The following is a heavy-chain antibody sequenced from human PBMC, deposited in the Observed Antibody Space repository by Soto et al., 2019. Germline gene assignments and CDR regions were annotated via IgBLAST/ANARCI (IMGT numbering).Heavy chain of an antibody. CDR3: AREQHYYDSSGQEQFDY. Sequence: GSLRLSCAASGFTFSSYGMHWVRQAPGKGLEWVAVIWYDGSNKYYADSVKGRFTISRDNSKNTLYLQMNSLRAEDTAVYYCAREQHYYDSSGQEQFDYWGQGTLVTVSS. D-gene: IGHD3-22*01. V-gene: IGHV3-33*01. CDR2: IWYDGSNK. CDR1: GFTFSSYG. J-gene: IGHJ4*02.